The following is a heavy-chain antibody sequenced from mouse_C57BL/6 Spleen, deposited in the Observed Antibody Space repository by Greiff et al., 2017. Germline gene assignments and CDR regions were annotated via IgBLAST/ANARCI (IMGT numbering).Heavy chain of an antibody. Sequence: QVQLKQSGAELVKPGASVKMSCKASGYTFTTYPIEWMKQNPGKSLEWIGNFHPYNDDTKYNEKFKGKATLTVEKSSSTVYLELSRLTSDDSAVYDGARRGVDWYFDVWGTGTTVTVSS. CDR2: FHPYNDDT. V-gene: IGHV1-47*01. CDR3: ARRGVDWYFDV. CDR1: GYTFTTYP. J-gene: IGHJ1*03. D-gene: IGHD1-1*01.